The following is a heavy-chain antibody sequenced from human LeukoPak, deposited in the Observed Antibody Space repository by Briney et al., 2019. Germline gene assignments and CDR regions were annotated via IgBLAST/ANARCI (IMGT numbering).Heavy chain of an antibody. J-gene: IGHJ5*02. Sequence: SETLSLTCTVSGGSISSYYWSWIRQPPGKGLEWIGYIYYSGSTNYNPSLKSRVTISVDTSKNQFSLKLSSVTAADTAVYYCAREMLGYCSSTSCYPYWFDPWGQGTLVTVSS. CDR2: IYYSGST. CDR3: AREMLGYCSSTSCYPYWFDP. CDR1: GGSISSYY. V-gene: IGHV4-59*01. D-gene: IGHD2-2*01.